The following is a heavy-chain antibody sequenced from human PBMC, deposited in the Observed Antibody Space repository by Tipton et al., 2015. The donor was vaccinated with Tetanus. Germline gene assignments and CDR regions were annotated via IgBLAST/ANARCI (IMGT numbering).Heavy chain of an antibody. V-gene: IGHV3-13*01. D-gene: IGHD2-21*01. CDR3: ARGVVVIDK. J-gene: IGHJ4*02. Sequence: SLRLSCAASGFTFSSYDMHWVRQATGKGLEWVSVIGAAGDTYYPGSVKGRFTISRENAKNTLYLQMNSLRVEDTAVYYCARGVVVIDKWGQGTQVTVSS. CDR2: IGAAGDT. CDR1: GFTFSSYD.